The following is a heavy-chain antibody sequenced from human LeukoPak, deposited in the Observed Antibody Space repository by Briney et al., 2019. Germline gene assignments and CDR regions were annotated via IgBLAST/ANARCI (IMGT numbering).Heavy chain of an antibody. CDR3: VRDDGGGDLDY. J-gene: IGHJ4*02. D-gene: IGHD2-21*02. CDR2: IYYSGVT. Sequence: PSETLSLTCTVPGGSINNYYWTWIRQPPGKGLEWIGYIYYSGVTNYNPSLKSRVTISVDTSKNQFSLKLSSVSAADTAVYYCVRDDGGGDLDYWGQGTLVTVSS. CDR1: GGSINNYY. V-gene: IGHV4-59*01.